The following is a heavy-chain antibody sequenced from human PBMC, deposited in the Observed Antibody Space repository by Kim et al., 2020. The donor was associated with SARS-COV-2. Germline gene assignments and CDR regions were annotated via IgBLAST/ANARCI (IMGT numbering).Heavy chain of an antibody. CDR2: IWYDGSNK. J-gene: IGHJ6*02. Sequence: GGSLRLSCAASGFTFSSYGMHWVRQAPGKGLEWVAVIWYDGSNKYYADSVKGRFTISRDNSKNTLYLQMNSLRAEDTAVYYCARGRYYYGSGSLYGMDVWGQGTTVTVSS. CDR1: GFTFSSYG. D-gene: IGHD3-10*01. CDR3: ARGRYYYGSGSLYGMDV. V-gene: IGHV3-33*01.